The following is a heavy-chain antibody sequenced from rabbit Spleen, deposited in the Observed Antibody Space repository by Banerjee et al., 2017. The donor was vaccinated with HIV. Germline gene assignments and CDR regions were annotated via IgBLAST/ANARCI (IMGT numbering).Heavy chain of an antibody. D-gene: IGHD8-1*01. J-gene: IGHJ6*01. CDR3: ARDTGSSFSSYGMDL. Sequence: QQQLEESGGDLVKPGTSLTLTCTASGFSFNSNYWIWWVRQAPGKGLEWIASIYGGSDGNAYYASWATGRFPISKTSSTTVTLQMTSLTVADTATYFCARDTGSSFSSYGMDLWGPGTLVTVS. CDR1: GFSFNSNYW. V-gene: IGHV1S45*01. CDR2: IYGGSDGNA.